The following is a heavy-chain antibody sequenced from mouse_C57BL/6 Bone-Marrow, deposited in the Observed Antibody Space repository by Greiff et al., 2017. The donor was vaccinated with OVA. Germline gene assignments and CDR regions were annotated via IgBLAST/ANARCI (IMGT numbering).Heavy chain of an antibody. CDR3: AIIHYYGSSRDYFDY. D-gene: IGHD1-1*01. Sequence: QVQLQQPGAELVKPGASVKVSCKASGYTFTSYWMHWVKQRPGQGLEWIGRIHPSDSDTNYNQKFKGKATLTVDKSSSTAYMQLSSLTSEDSAVYYCAIIHYYGSSRDYFDYWGQGTTLTVSS. CDR2: IHPSDSDT. V-gene: IGHV1-74*01. CDR1: GYTFTSYW. J-gene: IGHJ2*01.